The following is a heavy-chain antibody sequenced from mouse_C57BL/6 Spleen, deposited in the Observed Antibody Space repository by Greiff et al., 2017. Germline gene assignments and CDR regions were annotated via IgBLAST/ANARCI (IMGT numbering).Heavy chain of an antibody. Sequence: VQLQQSGAELVKPGASVKLSCKASGYTFTDYNMNWVKQSNGQSLEWIGVIYPNNGTTSYNQKFKGKATLTADESSSTAYMELNSLTSEDSAVYYCARGIMVTYGVGMAYWGQGTLVTVSA. D-gene: IGHD2-2*01. CDR2: IYPNNGTT. J-gene: IGHJ3*01. CDR1: GYTFTDYN. CDR3: ARGIMVTYGVGMAY. V-gene: IGHV1-39*01.